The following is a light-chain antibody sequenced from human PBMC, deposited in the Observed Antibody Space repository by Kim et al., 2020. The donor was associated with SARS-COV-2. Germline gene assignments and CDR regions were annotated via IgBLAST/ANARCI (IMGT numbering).Light chain of an antibody. CDR2: DAS. Sequence: LSPGERATLSCRASQSVSSYLAWYQHKPGQAPRLLIYDASDMAAGIPARFSGSGSGTDFTLTISSLEPEDFAVHYCQQRSNWPRTFGQGTKVDIK. CDR3: QQRSNWPRT. V-gene: IGKV3-11*01. J-gene: IGKJ1*01. CDR1: QSVSSY.